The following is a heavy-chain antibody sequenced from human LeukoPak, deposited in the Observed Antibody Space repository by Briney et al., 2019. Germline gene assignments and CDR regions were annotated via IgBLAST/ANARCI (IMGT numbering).Heavy chain of an antibody. CDR2: ISAYNGNT. CDR1: GYTFTSYG. V-gene: IGHV1-18*01. Sequence: ASVKVSCKASGYTFTSYGISWVRQAPGQGLEWMGWISAYNGNTNYAQKLQGRVTMTRNTSISTAYMELSSLRSEDTAVYYCARDTRATYYDFWSGYYTSNWFDPWGQGTLVTVSS. CDR3: ARDTRATYYDFWSGYYTSNWFDP. J-gene: IGHJ5*02. D-gene: IGHD3-3*01.